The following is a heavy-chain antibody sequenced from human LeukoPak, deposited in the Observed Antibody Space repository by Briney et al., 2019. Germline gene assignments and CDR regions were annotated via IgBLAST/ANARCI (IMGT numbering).Heavy chain of an antibody. Sequence: SETLSLTCSVSDDAISSYFWGWIRQPPGKGLEWIGYIYNSGSTKNNPSLKSRVTISIDTSKNQLSLRLSSVTAADTAVYYCVRLGFYSRFFDSWGQGRLVTVSS. V-gene: IGHV4-59*01. CDR2: IYNSGST. CDR3: VRLGFYSRFFDS. J-gene: IGHJ4*02. CDR1: DDAISSYF. D-gene: IGHD2-15*01.